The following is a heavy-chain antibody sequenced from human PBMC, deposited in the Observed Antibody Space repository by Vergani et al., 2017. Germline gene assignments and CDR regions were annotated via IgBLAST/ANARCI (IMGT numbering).Heavy chain of an antibody. J-gene: IGHJ5*02. V-gene: IGHV4-39*01. CDR3: AAYDFPESPFDP. Sequence: QLQLQESGPGLVKLSETLSVTCPISGGSISGGSYSWGWIRQPPGKGLEYFGSIYYSGNTYFNPSLKSRVTISVDTSKNQFSLKLTSVTAADTAVYYCAAYDFPESPFDPWGQGTLVTVSS. D-gene: IGHD3/OR15-3a*01. CDR2: IYYSGNT. CDR1: GGSISGGSYS.